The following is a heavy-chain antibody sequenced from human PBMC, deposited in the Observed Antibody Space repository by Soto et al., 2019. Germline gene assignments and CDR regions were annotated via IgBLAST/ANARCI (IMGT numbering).Heavy chain of an antibody. D-gene: IGHD2-2*01. V-gene: IGHV4-61*01. CDR1: GGSVRSGSYY. CDR2: ILYSGIT. CDR3: ARGVLALDIEVGPGSRYGMDV. Sequence: QVQLQESGPGLVKPSETLSLICTVSGGSVRSGSYYWSWIRQPPGKGLEWIGYILYSGITNYNPSLTSRVTILVDTSKNQFSLKLSSVTAADTAVYYCARGVLALDIEVGPGSRYGMDVWGQGTTVTVSS. J-gene: IGHJ6*02.